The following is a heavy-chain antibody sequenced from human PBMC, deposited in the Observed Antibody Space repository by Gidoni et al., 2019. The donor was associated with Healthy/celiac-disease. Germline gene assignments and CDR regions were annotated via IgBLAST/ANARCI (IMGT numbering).Heavy chain of an antibody. Sequence: LEWLARIDWDDDKFYSTSLKTRLTISKDTSKNQVVLTMTNMDPVDTATYYCARMSPPPFSGSYFDYWGQGTLVTVSS. CDR2: IDWDDDK. CDR3: ARMSPPPFSGSYFDY. V-gene: IGHV2-70*04. D-gene: IGHD1-26*01. J-gene: IGHJ4*02.